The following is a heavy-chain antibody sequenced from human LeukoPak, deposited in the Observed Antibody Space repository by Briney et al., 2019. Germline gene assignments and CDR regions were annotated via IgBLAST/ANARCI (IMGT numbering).Heavy chain of an antibody. CDR1: GGSISSSSYY. Sequence: SETLSLTCTVSGGSISSSSYYWGWIRQPPGKGLEWIGSIYYSGSTYYNPSLKSRVTISVDTSKNQFSLKLSSVTAADTAVYYCARSSRTSHYGMDVWGQGTTVTVSS. J-gene: IGHJ6*02. CDR2: IYYSGST. D-gene: IGHD2-2*01. CDR3: ARSSRTSHYGMDV. V-gene: IGHV4-39*01.